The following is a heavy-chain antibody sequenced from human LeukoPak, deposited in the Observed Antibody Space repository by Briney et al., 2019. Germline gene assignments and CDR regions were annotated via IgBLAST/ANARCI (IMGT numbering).Heavy chain of an antibody. J-gene: IGHJ4*02. CDR2: IVGSGVDT. V-gene: IGHV3-23*01. CDR1: GFTFSRHA. Sequence: GGSLRLSCAASGFTFSRHAMSWVRRAPGKGLEWVSVIVGSGVDTYYADSVKGRFTISRGNSKNTLYVQMNSLGAEDPAVYSCAKGPNDPSNSLFDYWGQGTLVTVPS. D-gene: IGHD4-11*01. CDR3: AKGPNDPSNSLFDY.